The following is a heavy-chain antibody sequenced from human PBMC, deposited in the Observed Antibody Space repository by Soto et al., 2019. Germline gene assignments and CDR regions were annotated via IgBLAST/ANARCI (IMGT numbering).Heavy chain of an antibody. CDR1: GVFI. V-gene: IGHV4-59*01. J-gene: IGHJ4*02. Sequence: SETLSLTCTVSGVFIWGWSRQSPDKGLEWIGYIYNSGRYNYNPSLESRLTISIDTSKNQFSLRLASVTAADTAVYYCARTLPNRQLFDSWSQGTLVTVSS. CDR3: ARTLPNRQLFDS. D-gene: IGHD1-1*01. CDR2: IYNSGRY.